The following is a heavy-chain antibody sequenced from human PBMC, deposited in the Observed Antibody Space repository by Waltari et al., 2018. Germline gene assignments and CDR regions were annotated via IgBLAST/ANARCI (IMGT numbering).Heavy chain of an antibody. D-gene: IGHD6-13*01. Sequence: QVQLQESGPGLVKPSETLSLTCTVSGGSISSYYWSWIRQPAGKGLEWIGRIYTSGSTTYNPSLKSRVTMSVDTSKNQFSLKLSSVTAADTAVYDCAREASSAYSSSWYDYWGQGTLVTVSS. V-gene: IGHV4-4*07. CDR3: AREASSAYSSSWYDY. J-gene: IGHJ4*02. CDR2: IYTSGST. CDR1: GGSISSYY.